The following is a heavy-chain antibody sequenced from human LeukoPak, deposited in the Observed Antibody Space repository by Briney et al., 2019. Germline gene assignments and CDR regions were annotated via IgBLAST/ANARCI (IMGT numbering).Heavy chain of an antibody. Sequence: GGSLRLSCAASGFTFSSCWMSWVRQAPGKGLEWVASIKRDGSEKYYVDSVKGRFTISRDNAKNSLYLQMNSLRAEDTAVYYCATRSGWYLRSFHYWGQGTLVTVSS. V-gene: IGHV3-7*01. CDR2: IKRDGSEK. CDR3: ATRSGWYLRSFHY. CDR1: GFTFSSCW. D-gene: IGHD6-19*01. J-gene: IGHJ4*02.